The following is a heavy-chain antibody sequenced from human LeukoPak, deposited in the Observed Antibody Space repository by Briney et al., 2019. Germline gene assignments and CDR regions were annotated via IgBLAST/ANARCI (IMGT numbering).Heavy chain of an antibody. CDR1: GFTFSTYG. V-gene: IGHV3-21*01. J-gene: IGHJ4*02. CDR3: AREDYYGSGSYWD. Sequence: GGSLRLSCAASGFTFSTYGMNWVRQAPGKGLEWVSSISSSSSYIYYADSVKGRFTISRDNAKTSLYLQMNSLRAEDTAVYYCAREDYYGSGSYWDWGQGTLVTVSS. D-gene: IGHD3-10*01. CDR2: ISSSSSYI.